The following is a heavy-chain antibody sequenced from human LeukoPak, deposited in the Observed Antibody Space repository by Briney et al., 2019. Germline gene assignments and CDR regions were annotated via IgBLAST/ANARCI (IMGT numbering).Heavy chain of an antibody. CDR1: GFTFSSFA. D-gene: IGHD6-13*01. Sequence: GGSLRLSCAASGFTFSSFAMSWVRQAPGKGLDWVSSISGGSENTYYADSVKGRFTISRDNSKNTLDLHLNSLTADDTAVYYCANMQLVKGVFEIWGQGTRVTVSP. CDR3: ANMQLVKGVFEI. CDR2: ISGGSENT. J-gene: IGHJ3*02. V-gene: IGHV3-23*01.